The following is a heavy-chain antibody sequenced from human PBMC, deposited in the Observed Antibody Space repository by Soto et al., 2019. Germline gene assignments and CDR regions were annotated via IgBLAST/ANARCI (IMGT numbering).Heavy chain of an antibody. J-gene: IGHJ6*02. D-gene: IGHD2-2*01. CDR2: ISYDGSNK. Sequence: GGSLRLSCAASGFTFSSYGMHWVRQAPGKGLEWVAVISYDGSNKYYADSVKGRFTISRDNSKNTLYLQMNSLRAEDTAVYYCAKDRHRKHWGSSTSYYYGMDVWGQGTTVTVSS. CDR1: GFTFSSYG. V-gene: IGHV3-30*18. CDR3: AKDRHRKHWGSSTSYYYGMDV.